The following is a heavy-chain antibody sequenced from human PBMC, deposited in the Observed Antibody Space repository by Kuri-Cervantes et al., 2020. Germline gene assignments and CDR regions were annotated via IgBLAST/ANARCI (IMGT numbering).Heavy chain of an antibody. CDR2: IYHSGST. CDR3: ARGRRWSDTFDI. J-gene: IGHJ3*02. CDR1: GGSFSGYY. D-gene: IGHD2-15*01. Sequence: ETLSLTCAVYGGSFSGYYWSWIRQPPGKGLEWIGSIYHSGSTYYHPSLKSRVTISVDTSKNQFSLKLSSVTAADTAVYYCARGRRWSDTFDIWGQGTMVTVSS. V-gene: IGHV4-34*01.